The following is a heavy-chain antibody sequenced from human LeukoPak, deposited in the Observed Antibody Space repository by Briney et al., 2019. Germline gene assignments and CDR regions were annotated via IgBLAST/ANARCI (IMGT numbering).Heavy chain of an antibody. CDR3: ARASSSSSSYDWFDP. Sequence: ASVKVSCKASGYTFTSYGISWMRQAPGQGLEWMGWTSAYNGNTNSAQKLQGRVTMTTDTSTSTAYMELRSLRSDDTAVYYCARASSSSSSYDWFDPWGQGTLVTVSS. CDR2: TSAYNGNT. D-gene: IGHD6-6*01. CDR1: GYTFTSYG. J-gene: IGHJ5*02. V-gene: IGHV1-18*01.